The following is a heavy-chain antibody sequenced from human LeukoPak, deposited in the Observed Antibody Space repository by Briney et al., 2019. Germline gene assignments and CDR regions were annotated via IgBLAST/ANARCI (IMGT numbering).Heavy chain of an antibody. J-gene: IGHJ6*03. V-gene: IGHV1-69*05. CDR2: IIPIFGTA. Sequence: SVKVSCKASGGTFSSYAISWVRQAPGQGLECMGGIIPIFGTANYAQKFQGRVTITTDESTSTAYMGLSSLRSEDTAVYYCATPIHNYYYYYMDVWGKGTTVTVSS. CDR1: GGTFSSYA. CDR3: ATPIHNYYYYYMDV. D-gene: IGHD2-2*02.